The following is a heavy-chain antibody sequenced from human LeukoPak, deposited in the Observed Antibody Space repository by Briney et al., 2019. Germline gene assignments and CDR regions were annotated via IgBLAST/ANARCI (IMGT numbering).Heavy chain of an antibody. CDR3: AKDPRYYDSSGLA. D-gene: IGHD3-22*01. CDR2: ISGSGGST. J-gene: IGHJ4*02. Sequence: GGSLRLSCAASGFTFSSYAMSWVRQAPGKGLEWVSAISGSGGSTYYADSVKGRFTISRDNSKNTLYLQMNGLRAEDTGVYYCAKDPRYYDSSGLAWGQGTLVTVSS. CDR1: GFTFSSYA. V-gene: IGHV3-23*01.